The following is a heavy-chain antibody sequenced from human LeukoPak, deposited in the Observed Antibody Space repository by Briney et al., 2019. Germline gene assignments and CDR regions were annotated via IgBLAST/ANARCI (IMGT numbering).Heavy chain of an antibody. CDR1: GGSFSGYY. CDR2: INHSGST. V-gene: IGHV4-34*01. J-gene: IGHJ6*03. D-gene: IGHD4-23*01. Sequence: KPSETLSLTCAVYGGSFSGYYWSWIRQPPGKGLEWIGEINHSGSTNYNPSLKSRVTISVDTSKNQFSLKLSSVTAADTAVYYCARHHYGGNTWPGEYYYMDVWGKGTTVTVSS. CDR3: ARHHYGGNTWPGEYYYMDV.